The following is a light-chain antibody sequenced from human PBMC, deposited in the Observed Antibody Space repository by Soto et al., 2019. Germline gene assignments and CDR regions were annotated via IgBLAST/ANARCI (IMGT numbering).Light chain of an antibody. V-gene: IGLV2-14*01. CDR2: DVS. CDR3: SSYTSSSTPPYV. CDR1: SSDVGGYNY. J-gene: IGLJ1*01. Sequence: QSALTQPASVSGSPGQSITISCTGTSSDVGGYNYVSWYQQHPGKAPKLMIYDVSNRPSGVSNRFSGSESGNTASLTISGLQAEDEADYYCSSYTSSSTPPYVFGTGTKLTVL.